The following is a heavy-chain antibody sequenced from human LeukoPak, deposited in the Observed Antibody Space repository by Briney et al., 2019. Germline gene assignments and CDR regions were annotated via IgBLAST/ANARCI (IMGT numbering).Heavy chain of an antibody. CDR2: ISGSGGST. CDR3: AKDRGSSGSSLGY. V-gene: IGHV3-23*01. CDR1: GFAFSTYA. D-gene: IGHD6-19*01. Sequence: GGSLRLSCAASGFAFSTYAMSWVRQAPGKGLEWVSAISGSGGSTYYADSVKGRFTISRDNSKNTLYLQMNSLRAEDTAVYYCAKDRGSSGSSLGYWGQGTLVTVSS. J-gene: IGHJ4*02.